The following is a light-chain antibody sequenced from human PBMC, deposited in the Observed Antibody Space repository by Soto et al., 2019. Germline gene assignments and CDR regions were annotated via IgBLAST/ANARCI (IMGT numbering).Light chain of an antibody. CDR1: QSVSSRS. Sequence: EIVLTQSPGTLSLSPGERATLSCRASQSVSSRSLAWYQQKPGQAPRLLISGASSRAADIPDRFSGSGSGTDFTLTINRLEPEDFAVYYCQQYDSSPPGFGPGTKVDIK. CDR2: GAS. CDR3: QQYDSSPPG. V-gene: IGKV3-20*01. J-gene: IGKJ3*01.